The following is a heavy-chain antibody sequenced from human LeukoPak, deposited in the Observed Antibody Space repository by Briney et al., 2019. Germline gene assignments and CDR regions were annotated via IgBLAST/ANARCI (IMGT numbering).Heavy chain of an antibody. CDR1: GYTFTSYD. D-gene: IGHD3-10*01. CDR3: ARGLFTVRGVILPGGY. J-gene: IGHJ4*02. Sequence: ASVKVSCKASGYTFTSYDINWVRQATGQGLEGMGWMNPNSGNTGYAQKFQGRVTMTRNTSLSTAYMELSGLRSEDTAVYYCARGLFTVRGVILPGGYWGQGTLVTVSS. CDR2: MNPNSGNT. V-gene: IGHV1-8*01.